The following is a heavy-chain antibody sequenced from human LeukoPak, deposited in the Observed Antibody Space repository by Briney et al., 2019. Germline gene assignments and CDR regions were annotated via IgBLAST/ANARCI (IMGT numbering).Heavy chain of an antibody. Sequence: GESLKISCKGSGYSFTSYWIGWVRQMPGKGLEWMGIIYPGDSDTRYSPSFRGQVTISADKSISTAYLQWSSLKASDTAMYYCASPIGPHTAMAHHWGQGTLVTVSS. J-gene: IGHJ4*02. V-gene: IGHV5-51*01. CDR3: ASPIGPHTAMAHH. CDR1: GYSFTSYW. CDR2: IYPGDSDT. D-gene: IGHD5-18*01.